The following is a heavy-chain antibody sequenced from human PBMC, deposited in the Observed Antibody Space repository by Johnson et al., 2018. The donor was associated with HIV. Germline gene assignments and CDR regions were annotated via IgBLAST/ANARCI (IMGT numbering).Heavy chain of an antibody. CDR2: TWYDGNNK. CDR1: GFTFSNYA. CDR3: AKEGIIPTAASVGPPVDLDF. D-gene: IGHD4-17*01. J-gene: IGHJ3*01. Sequence: QVRLVESGGGVVQPGRSLRLSCAASGFTFSNYAMSWVRQAPGKGLEWVAVTWYDGNNKNYADSVKGRFTMARDNTKNTLYLQMDSLRAEDTALYYCAKEGIIPTAASVGPPVDLDFWGQGTTVTVSS. V-gene: IGHV3-33*06.